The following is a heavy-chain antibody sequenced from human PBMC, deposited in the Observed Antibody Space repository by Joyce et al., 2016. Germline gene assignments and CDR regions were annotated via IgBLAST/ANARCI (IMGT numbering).Heavy chain of an antibody. D-gene: IGHD1-26*01. CDR1: GFTFNDYA. CDR3: ARVWEGYFYYMDV. V-gene: IGHV3-48*01. CDR2: ISYGSGTI. J-gene: IGHJ6*03. Sequence: EVQLVESGGGLVHPGGSLRLSCAASGFTFNDYAMNWVRQAPGKGLEWVAYISYGSGTIHYADSVEGRFTIFRDNPMNSLYLQMSSLRAEDTAVYYCARVWEGYFYYMDVWGKGTTVAVSS.